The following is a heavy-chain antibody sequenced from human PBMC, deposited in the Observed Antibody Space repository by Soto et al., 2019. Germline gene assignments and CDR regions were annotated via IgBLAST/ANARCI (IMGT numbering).Heavy chain of an antibody. Sequence: SVKVSCNASGYTFTYRHLHWVRQAPGQALEWMGWITPFNGNTNYAQKFQDRVTITRDRSMSTAYMELSSLRSEDTAMYYCAAAGSGYSGYEFWFDPWGQGTLVTVSS. V-gene: IGHV1-45*02. CDR2: ITPFNGNT. J-gene: IGHJ5*02. CDR3: AAAGSGYSGYEFWFDP. D-gene: IGHD5-12*01. CDR1: GYTFTYRH.